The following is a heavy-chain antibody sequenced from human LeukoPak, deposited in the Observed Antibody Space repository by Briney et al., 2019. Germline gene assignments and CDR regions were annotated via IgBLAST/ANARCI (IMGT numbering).Heavy chain of an antibody. CDR2: IRNDGSYE. Sequence: GGSLRLSCAASGFTFRDYGVHWVRQAPGKGLEWVAFIRNDGSYEYYPDSVKGRFTISRDNSRNALFLQMIRLRAEDTAVYYCAKGGSPSHNWFNAWGQGTLVTVSS. J-gene: IGHJ5*02. V-gene: IGHV3-30*02. CDR3: AKGGSPSHNWFNA. CDR1: GFTFRDYG. D-gene: IGHD2-15*01.